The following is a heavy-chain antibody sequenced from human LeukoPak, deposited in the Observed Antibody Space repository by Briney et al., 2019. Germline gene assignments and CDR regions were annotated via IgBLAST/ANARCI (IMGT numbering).Heavy chain of an antibody. CDR1: GYTFTSYG. CDR3: ARDPPSFTYDFWSGYSQARFDP. CDR2: ISAYNGNT. Sequence: ASVKVSCKASGYTFTSYGISWVRQAPGQGLEWMGWISAYNGNTNYAQKLQGRVTMTTDTSTSTAYMELRSLRSDDTAVYYCARDPPSFTYDFWSGYSQARFDPWGQGTLVTVPS. D-gene: IGHD3-3*01. V-gene: IGHV1-18*01. J-gene: IGHJ5*02.